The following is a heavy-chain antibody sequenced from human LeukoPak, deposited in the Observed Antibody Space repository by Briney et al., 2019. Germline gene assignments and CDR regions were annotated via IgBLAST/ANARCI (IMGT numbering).Heavy chain of an antibody. Sequence: ASVKVSCKASGYTFTGYYMHWVRQAPGQGLEWMGWINPNSGGTNHAQKFQGRVTMTRDTSISTAYMELSRLRSDDTAVYYCATLLTSGYSSGWSAFDYWGQGTLVTVSS. CDR3: ATLLTSGYSSGWSAFDY. CDR2: INPNSGGT. J-gene: IGHJ4*02. V-gene: IGHV1-2*02. CDR1: GYTFTGYY. D-gene: IGHD6-19*01.